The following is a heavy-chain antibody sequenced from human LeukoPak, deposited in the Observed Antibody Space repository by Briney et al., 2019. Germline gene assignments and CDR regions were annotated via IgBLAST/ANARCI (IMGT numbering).Heavy chain of an antibody. J-gene: IGHJ4*02. D-gene: IGHD2-15*01. CDR3: ARVEDTLDY. V-gene: IGHV3-48*01. CDR2: INANSKTI. CDR1: GFTFSDFS. Sequence: PGGSLRLSCAASGFTFSDFSMNWVRQAPGKGLEDIAYINANSKTISYADSVKGRFTISRDNAKNSLYLQMNSLRAEDTAVYCCARVEDTLDYWGQGTLVTVSS.